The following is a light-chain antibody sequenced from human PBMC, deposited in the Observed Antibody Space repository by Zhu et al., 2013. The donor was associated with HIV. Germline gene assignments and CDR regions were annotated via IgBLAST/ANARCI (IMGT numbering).Light chain of an antibody. CDR2: DDS. V-gene: IGLV3-21*03. CDR3: QVWDSSSDHVV. Sequence: SYVLTQTPSVSVAPGKTARITCGGNNIRSKSVHWYQQKPGQAPVLVVYDDSDRPSGIPERFSGSNSENTATLTISRVEAGDEADYYCQVWDSSSDHVVFGGGTKLTVL. CDR1: NIRSKS. J-gene: IGLJ2*01.